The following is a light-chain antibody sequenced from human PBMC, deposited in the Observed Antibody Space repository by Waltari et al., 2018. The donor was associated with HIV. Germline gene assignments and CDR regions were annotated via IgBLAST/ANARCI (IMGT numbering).Light chain of an antibody. J-gene: IGKJ1*01. Sequence: DIVMTQSPHCLALSLGERATINCKSSQNIFYSSKNANYLAWYQQKPCQSPKLLIYWASSRASGVPDRFSGSGSRTDFTLSISSLQSEDVAVYFCQQYYSTPPTFGQGTRVEIK. CDR2: WAS. V-gene: IGKV4-1*01. CDR1: QNIFYSSKNANY. CDR3: QQYYSTPPT.